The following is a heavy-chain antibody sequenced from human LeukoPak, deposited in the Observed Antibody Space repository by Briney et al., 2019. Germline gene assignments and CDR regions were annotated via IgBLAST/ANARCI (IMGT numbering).Heavy chain of an antibody. CDR2: IYSGGST. CDR3: ARTYYYDSSGYYPFDY. D-gene: IGHD3-22*01. CDR1: GFTVSSNY. Sequence: TGGSLRLSCAASGFTVSSNYMSWVRQAPGKGLEWVSVIYSGGSTYYADSVKGRFTISRDNSKNTLYLQMNSLRAEDTAVYYCARTYYYDSSGYYPFDYWGQGTLVTVSS. V-gene: IGHV3-53*01. J-gene: IGHJ4*02.